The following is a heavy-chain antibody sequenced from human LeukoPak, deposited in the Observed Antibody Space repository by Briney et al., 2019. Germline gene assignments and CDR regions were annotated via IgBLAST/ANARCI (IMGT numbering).Heavy chain of an antibody. J-gene: IGHJ4*02. CDR2: ISNDGRSA. CDR1: GFTFSSYW. V-gene: IGHV3-74*01. Sequence: GGSLRLSCAASGFTFSSYWMHWVRQAPGKGLVWVSRISNDGRSANYADSVKGRFTISRDNARNTLYLQMNSLRAEDTAVYYCARQKLGTLFDYWGQGTLVTVSS. D-gene: IGHD7-27*01. CDR3: ARQKLGTLFDY.